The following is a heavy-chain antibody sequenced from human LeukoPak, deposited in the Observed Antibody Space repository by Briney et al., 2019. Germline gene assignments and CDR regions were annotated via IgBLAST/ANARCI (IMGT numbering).Heavy chain of an antibody. V-gene: IGHV3-23*01. CDR1: GFTFNSFA. J-gene: IGHJ5*02. D-gene: IGHD6-19*01. Sequence: GRSLRLSCAASGFTFNSFAFTWVRQAPRRGLEWVSAINVRGDATFYAESVRGRFTISRDNSKNTLYLQMNSLGAEDTALYYCAKDYRYGSAWGPGTLVVVSS. CDR2: INVRGDAT. CDR3: AKDYRYGSA.